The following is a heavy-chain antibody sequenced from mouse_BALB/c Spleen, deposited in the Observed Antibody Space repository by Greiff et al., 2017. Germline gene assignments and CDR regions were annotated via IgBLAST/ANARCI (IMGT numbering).Heavy chain of an antibody. CDR1: GYSITSDYA. CDR2: ISYSGST. D-gene: IGHD1-1*01. V-gene: IGHV3-2*02. J-gene: IGHJ2*01. CDR3: ARLAVVATDY. Sequence: EVKLQESGPGLVKPSQSLSLTCTVTGYSITSDYAWNWIRQFPGNKLEWMGYISYSGSTSYNPSLKSRISITRDTSKNQFFLQLNSVTTEDTATYYCARLAVVATDYWGQGTTLTVSS.